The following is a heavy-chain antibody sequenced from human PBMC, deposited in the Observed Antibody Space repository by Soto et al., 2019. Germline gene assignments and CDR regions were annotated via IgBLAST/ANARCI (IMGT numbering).Heavy chain of an antibody. CDR3: ARDSSGWSGLDY. J-gene: IGHJ4*02. Sequence: GGSLRLSCAASGFTFSSYSMNWVRQAPGKGLEWVSSISSSSSYIYYADSVKGRFTISRDNAKNSLYLQMNSLRAEDTAVYYCARDSSGWSGLDYWGQGTLVTVSS. V-gene: IGHV3-21*01. D-gene: IGHD6-19*01. CDR2: ISSSSSYI. CDR1: GFTFSSYS.